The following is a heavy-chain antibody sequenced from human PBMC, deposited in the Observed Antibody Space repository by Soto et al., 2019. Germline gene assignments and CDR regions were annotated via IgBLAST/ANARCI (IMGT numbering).Heavy chain of an antibody. Sequence: QVQLVQSGAEVKKPGSSVKVSCKASGGTFSSYTISWVRQAPGQGLEWMGRIIPILGIANYAQKFQGRVTITPDKSTITTYMELSSLKSEDTAVYYCARVSLAAADNYYYYGMDVWGQGTTVTVSS. J-gene: IGHJ6*02. CDR2: IIPILGIA. CDR1: GGTFSSYT. V-gene: IGHV1-69*02. D-gene: IGHD6-13*01. CDR3: ARVSLAAADNYYYYGMDV.